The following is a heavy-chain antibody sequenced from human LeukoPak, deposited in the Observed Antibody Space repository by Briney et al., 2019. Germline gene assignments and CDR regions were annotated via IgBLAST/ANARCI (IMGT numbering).Heavy chain of an antibody. V-gene: IGHV3-7*01. J-gene: IGHJ5*02. CDR3: AADIVVVVATPSGNVP. D-gene: IGHD2-15*01. CDR1: GFTFSIYW. CDR2: IKQDGSQN. Sequence: GGSLRLSCAASGFTFSIYWMSWVRQAPGKGLEWVANIKQDGSQNYYVDSVKGRFTISRDNAKNSLYLQMNSLRAEDTAVYYCAADIVVVVATPSGNVPWGQRTLVTVSS.